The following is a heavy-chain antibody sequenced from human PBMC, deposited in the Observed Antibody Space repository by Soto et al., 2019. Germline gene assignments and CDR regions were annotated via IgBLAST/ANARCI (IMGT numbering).Heavy chain of an antibody. CDR3: AKGASFSGWYDFGAFDI. J-gene: IGHJ3*02. CDR1: GFTFSSYA. Sequence: PGGSLRLSCAASGFTFSSYAMSWFRQAPGKGLEWVSAISGSGGSTYYADSVKGRFTISRDNSKNTLYLQMNSLRAEDTAVYYCAKGASFSGWYDFGAFDIWGQGTMVTVSS. D-gene: IGHD6-19*01. CDR2: ISGSGGST. V-gene: IGHV3-23*01.